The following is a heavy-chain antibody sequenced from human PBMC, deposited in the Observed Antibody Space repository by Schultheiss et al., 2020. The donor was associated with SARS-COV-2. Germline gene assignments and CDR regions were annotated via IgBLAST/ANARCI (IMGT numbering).Heavy chain of an antibody. CDR2: ISGSGGST. CDR1: GFTFTNYA. J-gene: IGHJ3*02. Sequence: GGSLRLSCAASGFTFTNYAMSWVRQAPGKGLEWVSAISGSGGSTYYADSVKGRFTISRHNSKNTLYLQMNSLRAEDTAVYYCASGGDYGDANDAFDIWGQGTMVTVSS. V-gene: IGHV3-23*01. D-gene: IGHD4-17*01. CDR3: ASGGDYGDANDAFDI.